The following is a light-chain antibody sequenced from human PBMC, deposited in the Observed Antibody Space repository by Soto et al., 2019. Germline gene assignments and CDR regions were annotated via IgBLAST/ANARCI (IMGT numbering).Light chain of an antibody. CDR1: SSNIGAGYE. CDR2: SNT. V-gene: IGLV1-40*01. J-gene: IGLJ1*01. Sequence: QSVLTQPPSVSGAPGQRGTLSCTGSSSNIGAGYEVHWYQQIPGTAPKVLIYSNTHRPSGVPDRFSGSKSGTSASLAITDLQAEDEADYYCQSYDNSLSGFYVFGTGTKATVL. CDR3: QSYDNSLSGFYV.